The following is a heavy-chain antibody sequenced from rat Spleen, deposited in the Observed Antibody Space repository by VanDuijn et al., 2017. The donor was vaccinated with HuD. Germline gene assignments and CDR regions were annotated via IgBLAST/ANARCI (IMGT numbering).Heavy chain of an antibody. CDR3: TRDLDYSGDDFDY. J-gene: IGHJ2*01. D-gene: IGHD1-1*01. CDR2: ISTSGGST. CDR1: GFTFSSFP. Sequence: EVQLVESGGGLVQPGRSMKLSCAASGFTFSSFPMAWVRQAPTKGLEWVATISTSGGSTYYRDSVKGRFTISRDNAKSTLYLQMNSLRSEDTATYYCTRDLDYSGDDFDYWGQGVMVTVSS. V-gene: IGHV5-46*01.